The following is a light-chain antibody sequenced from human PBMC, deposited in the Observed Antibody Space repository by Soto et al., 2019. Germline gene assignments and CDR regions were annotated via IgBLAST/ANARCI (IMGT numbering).Light chain of an antibody. V-gene: IGKV3-11*01. CDR3: QQVNDYPIT. Sequence: EIVLTQSPATLSLSPGDRATLSCRASQSVSRSLTWYQQKPGQAPRLLIYDASTRATGIPPRFSGSGSGTDFTLTISSLEPEDFATYHCQQVNDYPITFGQGTRLEIK. J-gene: IGKJ5*01. CDR1: QSVSRS. CDR2: DAS.